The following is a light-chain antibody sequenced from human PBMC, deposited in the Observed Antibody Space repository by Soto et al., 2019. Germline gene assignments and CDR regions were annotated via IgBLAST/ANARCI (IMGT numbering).Light chain of an antibody. J-gene: IGKJ5*01. V-gene: IGKV1-39*01. CDR2: AAS. CDR3: QQSYSTPIT. Sequence: DIQMTQSPSSLSASVGDRVTITCRASQSISSYLNWYQQKPGKAPKLLIYAASSLQSGVPARFSGSGSGTDFTLTNSSLQPEDFVTYYCQQSYSTPITFGQGPLLEIK. CDR1: QSISSY.